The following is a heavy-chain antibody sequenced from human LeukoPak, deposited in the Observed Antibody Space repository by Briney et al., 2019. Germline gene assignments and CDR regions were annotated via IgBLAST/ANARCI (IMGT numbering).Heavy chain of an antibody. Sequence: QPGGSLRLSCAASGFTVSSNYMSWVRQAPGKGLEWVSVIYSGGSTYYADSVKGRFTISRDNSKNTLYLQMNSLRAEDTAVYYCARPAARLGEDFDYWGQGTLVTVSS. V-gene: IGHV3-53*01. CDR2: IYSGGST. CDR3: ARPAARLGEDFDY. CDR1: GFTVSSNY. J-gene: IGHJ4*02. D-gene: IGHD6-6*01.